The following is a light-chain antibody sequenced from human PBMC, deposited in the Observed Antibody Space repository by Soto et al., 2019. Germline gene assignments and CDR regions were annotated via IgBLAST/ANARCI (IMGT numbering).Light chain of an antibody. Sequence: EIVLTQSPGTLSLSPGGGATLSCRASQSVDSNYLAWYQQKPGQAPRLLIFGASNRATGIPDRFSGSGSGTDFTLTISRLEPDDFATYYCQQYNSYSLTFGQGTKVEIK. CDR2: GAS. CDR1: QSVDSNY. CDR3: QQYNSYSLT. J-gene: IGKJ1*01. V-gene: IGKV3-20*01.